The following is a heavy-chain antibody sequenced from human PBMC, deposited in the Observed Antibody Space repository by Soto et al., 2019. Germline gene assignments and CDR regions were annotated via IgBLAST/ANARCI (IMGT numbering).Heavy chain of an antibody. CDR3: AKGESSVSARDFDP. CDR2: ISGSGGST. CDR1: GFTFSDYA. D-gene: IGHD3-22*01. V-gene: IGHV3-23*01. J-gene: IGHJ5*02. Sequence: PGGSLRLSCAASGFTFSDYAMTWVRQAPGKGLEWVSTISGSGGSTYYADSVKGRFTISRDDSKNTLYLQMNSLRAEDTAVYYCAKGESSVSARDFDPWGQETLVTVSS.